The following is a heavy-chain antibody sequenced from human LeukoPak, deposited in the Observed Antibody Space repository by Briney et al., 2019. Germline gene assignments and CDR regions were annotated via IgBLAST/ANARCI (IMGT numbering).Heavy chain of an antibody. V-gene: IGHV3-21*01. Sequence: GGSLRLSCAASGFPFNIYTMNWVRQAPGKGLEWVSSISGSSNDIYYADSVKGRFTISRDNAKNSLYLQMNSLRAEDTAVYYCATDYSCSGGSCYPPDWGQGTLVTVSS. D-gene: IGHD2-15*01. J-gene: IGHJ4*02. CDR2: ISGSSNDI. CDR3: ATDYSCSGGSCYPPD. CDR1: GFPFNIYT.